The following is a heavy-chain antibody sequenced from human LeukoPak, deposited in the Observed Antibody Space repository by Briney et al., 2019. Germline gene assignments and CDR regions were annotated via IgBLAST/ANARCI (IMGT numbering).Heavy chain of an antibody. D-gene: IGHD2-2*01. CDR3: ASLRMGSSTEI. CDR1: GGSISSYY. Sequence: SETLSLTCTVSGGSISSYYWSWIRQPPGKGLEWIGYIYYSGSTNYNPSLKSRVTISVDTSKNQFSLKLRSVTAADTAVYYCASLRMGSSTEIWGQGTLVTVSS. V-gene: IGHV4-59*01. CDR2: IYYSGST. J-gene: IGHJ4*02.